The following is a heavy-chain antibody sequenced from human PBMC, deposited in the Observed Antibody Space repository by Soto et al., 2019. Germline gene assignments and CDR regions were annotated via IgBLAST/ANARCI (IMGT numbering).Heavy chain of an antibody. CDR1: GFTFNRYG. D-gene: IGHD6-19*01. CDR2: ISDDGSDK. J-gene: IGHJ4*02. CDR3: AKDWESSGWYSYYFDY. V-gene: IGHV3-30*18. Sequence: GGSLRLSCVASGFTFNRYGIHWVRQAPGKGLEWVALISDDGSDKDYADSVKGRFTISRDNSKNTLYLQMNSLRAEDTAVYYCAKDWESSGWYSYYFDYWGQGTLVTVSS.